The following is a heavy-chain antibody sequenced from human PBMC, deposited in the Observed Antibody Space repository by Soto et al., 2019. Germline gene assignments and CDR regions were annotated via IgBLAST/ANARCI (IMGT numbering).Heavy chain of an antibody. J-gene: IGHJ4*02. D-gene: IGHD2-2*01. CDR3: VKDGGYCSSTTCYSPRNHYFDS. V-gene: IGHV3-7*03. CDR1: GFTFSDYW. CDR2: IKFDGSEK. Sequence: GGSLRLSCAASGFTFSDYWMSWVRQAPGKGPEWVANIKFDGSEKQYVDSVKGRFSISRDNSRNSLFLQMNSLRAGDTAVYYCVKDGGYCSSTTCYSPRNHYFDSWGQGTLVNVSS.